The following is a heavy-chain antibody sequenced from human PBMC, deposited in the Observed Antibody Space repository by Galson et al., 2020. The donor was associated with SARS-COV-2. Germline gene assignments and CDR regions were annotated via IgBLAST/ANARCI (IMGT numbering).Heavy chain of an antibody. CDR3: AKVAQIFMCTFGGGYVDY. V-gene: IGHV3-30*18. CDR1: GFTFNNYG. J-gene: IGHJ4*02. D-gene: IGHD3-16*01. Sequence: GGSLRLSCTASGFTFNNYGMHWVRQAPGKGLEWVAFISYEGSKKYYEDSLKGRFTISRDASTNTLYLQMNSLRAEDTAVYYCAKVAQIFMCTFGGGYVDYGGQGTLVTVSS. CDR2: ISYEGSKK.